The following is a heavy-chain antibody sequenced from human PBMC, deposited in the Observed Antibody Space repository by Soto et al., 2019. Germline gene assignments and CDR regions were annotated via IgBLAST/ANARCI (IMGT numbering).Heavy chain of an antibody. CDR1: GFTFTSSA. D-gene: IGHD3-22*01. Sequence: ASVKVSCKASGFTFTSSAVQWVRQARGQRLEWIGWIVVGSGNTNYAQKSQERVTITRDMSTSTAYMELSSLRSEDTAVYYCAAEVYYYDPSALDPWGQGTLVTVSS. CDR3: AAEVYYYDPSALDP. V-gene: IGHV1-58*01. CDR2: IVVGSGNT. J-gene: IGHJ5*02.